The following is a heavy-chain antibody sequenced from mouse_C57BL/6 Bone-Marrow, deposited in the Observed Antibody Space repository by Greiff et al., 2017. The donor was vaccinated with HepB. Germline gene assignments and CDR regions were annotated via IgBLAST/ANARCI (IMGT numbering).Heavy chain of an antibody. CDR1: GYAFSSYW. D-gene: IGHD1-1*01. CDR2: IYPGDGDT. CDR3: ARIPYYYGSRHWYFDV. Sequence: VQLQQSGAELVKPGASVKISCKASGYAFSSYWMNWVKQRPGKGLEWIGQIYPGDGDTNYNGKFKGKATLTADKSSSTAYMQLSSLTYEDSAVYYCARIPYYYGSRHWYFDVWGTGTTVTVSS. V-gene: IGHV1-80*01. J-gene: IGHJ1*03.